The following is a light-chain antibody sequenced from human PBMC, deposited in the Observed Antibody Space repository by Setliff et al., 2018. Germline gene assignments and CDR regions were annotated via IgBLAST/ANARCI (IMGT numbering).Light chain of an antibody. CDR3: NAYSADTTYV. CDR1: GRDVGSYDL. V-gene: IGLV2-14*03. CDR2: AVS. Sequence: QSVLTQPASVSGSPGQSITISCSGTGRDVGSYDLVSWYQQHPGKAPKLIIYAVSDRPSGVSHRFSGSKSGNTVYLTISGLRTEDEADYYCNAYSADTTYVFGSGTKVTVL. J-gene: IGLJ1*01.